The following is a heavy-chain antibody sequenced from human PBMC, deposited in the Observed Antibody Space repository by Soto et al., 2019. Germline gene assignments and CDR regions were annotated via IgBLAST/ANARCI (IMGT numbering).Heavy chain of an antibody. CDR1: GGSFSGYY. V-gene: IGHV4-34*01. CDR2: INHSGST. CDR3: ARSSSSFRARWFDP. D-gene: IGHD6-6*01. J-gene: IGHJ5*02. Sequence: LSLTCAVYGGSFSGYYWSWIRQPPGKGLEWIGEINHSGSTNYNPSLKSRVTISVDTSKNQFSLKLSSVTAADTAVYYCARSSSSFRARWFDPWGQGTLVTVSS.